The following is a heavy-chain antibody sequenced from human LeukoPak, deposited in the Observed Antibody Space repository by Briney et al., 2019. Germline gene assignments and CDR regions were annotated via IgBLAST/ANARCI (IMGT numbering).Heavy chain of an antibody. D-gene: IGHD5-24*01. CDR2: INPDGSEE. CDR1: GFTFSNSW. J-gene: IGHJ4*02. Sequence: GGSLRLSCAASGFTFSNSWMAWVRQAPGKGLEWVANINPDGSEEYYSDSMNGRFSISRDNAKNSVYLQMNSLGAEDTAVYYCARHVNYNRCDYWGQGTLVTVSS. CDR3: ARHVNYNRCDY. V-gene: IGHV3-7*01.